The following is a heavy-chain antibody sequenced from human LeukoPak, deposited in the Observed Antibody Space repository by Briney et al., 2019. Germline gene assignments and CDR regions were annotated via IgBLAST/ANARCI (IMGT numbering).Heavy chain of an antibody. CDR3: ARDVDYGPFDY. J-gene: IGHJ4*02. D-gene: IGHD4/OR15-4a*01. V-gene: IGHV6-1*01. CDR2: TYYRSKWYN. CDR1: GDSVSSNSAA. Sequence: QTLSLTCAISGDSVSSNSAAWKWIRHSPSRGLEWLGRTYYRSKWYNDYAVSVKSRITIKPDTSKNQFFMQLNSVTPEDTAVYYCARDVDYGPFDYWGQGTLVTVSS.